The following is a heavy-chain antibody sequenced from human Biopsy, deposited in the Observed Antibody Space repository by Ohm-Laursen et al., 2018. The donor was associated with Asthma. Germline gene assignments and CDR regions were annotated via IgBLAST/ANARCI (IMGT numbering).Heavy chain of an antibody. Sequence: ASVKVSCKASGYNFIRFALPWVRQAPGQRLEWMGWVNTGNGDTKYSQKFQGRVTITRDTSASTAYMELRSLRSEDTATYYCARTYYDFLTGQVKDVFGVWGQGTMVTVSS. CDR2: VNTGNGDT. J-gene: IGHJ3*01. CDR1: GYNFIRFA. D-gene: IGHD3-9*01. V-gene: IGHV1-3*04. CDR3: ARTYYDFLTGQVKDVFGV.